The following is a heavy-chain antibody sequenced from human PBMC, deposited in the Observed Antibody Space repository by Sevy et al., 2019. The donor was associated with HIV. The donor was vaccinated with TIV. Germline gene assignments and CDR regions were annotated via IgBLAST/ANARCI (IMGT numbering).Heavy chain of an antibody. CDR3: VGGGEGVMPSPLLGLGPWTTYWYFDL. D-gene: IGHD3-16*01. CDR2: IDHSGGT. V-gene: IGHV4-34*01. J-gene: IGHJ2*01. Sequence: SETLSLTCAVYIGSFSGYHWTWIRQSPGKGLEWIGQIDHSGGTNYNPSLKSRVTISVDTSKNQFSLKLWSVTAADTAVYYCVGGGEGVMPSPLLGLGPWTTYWYFDLWGRGTLVTVSS. CDR1: IGSFSGYH.